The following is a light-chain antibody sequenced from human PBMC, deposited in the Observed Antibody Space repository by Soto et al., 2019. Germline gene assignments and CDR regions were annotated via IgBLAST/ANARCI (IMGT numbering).Light chain of an antibody. CDR1: SSNIGSNT. J-gene: IGLJ2*01. CDR2: SNN. V-gene: IGLV1-44*01. CDR3: AAWDDSLKRVV. Sequence: QSVLTQPPSASGTPGQRVTISCSGSSSNIGSNTVNWYQQLPGTAPKLLIYSNNQRPSGVPDRFSGSKSGTSASLAISGLHSEDEADYYCAAWDDSLKRVVFGGGTKLTVL.